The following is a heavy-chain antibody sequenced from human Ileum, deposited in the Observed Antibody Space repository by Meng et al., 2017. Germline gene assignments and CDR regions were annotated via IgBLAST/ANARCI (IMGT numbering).Heavy chain of an antibody. CDR2: IYYSGTT. J-gene: IGHJ4*02. D-gene: IGHD6-13*01. V-gene: IGHV4-31*03. CDR1: GGSISSGGYY. CDR3: AREPPAAAGTGADY. Sequence: QVQLQESGPGLVKPSKTLSLTCTVSGGSISSGGYYWSWIRQHPGKGLEWIGYIYYSGTTYYNPSLKSRVTISVDTSKNQFSLKLSSVTAADTAVYYCAREPPAAAGTGADYWGQGTLVTVSS.